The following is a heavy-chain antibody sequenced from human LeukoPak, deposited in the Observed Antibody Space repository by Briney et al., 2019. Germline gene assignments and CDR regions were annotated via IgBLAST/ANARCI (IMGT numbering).Heavy chain of an antibody. J-gene: IGHJ4*02. D-gene: IGHD3-10*01. Sequence: GGSLRLSCTASGFTFGDYAMSWVRQAPGKGLEWVGFIRSKAYGGTTEYAASVKGRFTISRDDSKSIAYLQMNSLKTEDTAVYYCTRAQFGYYFDYWGRGTLVTVSS. CDR1: GFTFGDYA. V-gene: IGHV3-49*04. CDR2: IRSKAYGGTT. CDR3: TRAQFGYYFDY.